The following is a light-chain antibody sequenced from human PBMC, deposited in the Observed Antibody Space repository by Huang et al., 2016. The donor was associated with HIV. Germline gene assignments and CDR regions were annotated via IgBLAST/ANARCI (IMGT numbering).Light chain of an antibody. V-gene: IGKV1-NL1*01. J-gene: IGKJ5*01. Sequence: DIQMTQSPSSLSASVGDRVTITCRARQDITKSLAWYQQKPGKAPNLLLYAASRLESGVPSRFRGSGSETIYTLTIDSLQPEDSAVYFCQQYFNPLPITFGQGTRLDIK. CDR2: AAS. CDR3: QQYFNPLPIT. CDR1: QDITKS.